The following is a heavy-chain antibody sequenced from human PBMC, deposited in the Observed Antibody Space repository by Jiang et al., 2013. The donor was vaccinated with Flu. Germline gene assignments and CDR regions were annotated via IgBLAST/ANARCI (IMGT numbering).Heavy chain of an antibody. J-gene: IGHJ4*02. CDR3: ASKLGDFDY. CDR1: GGFITSTYW. V-gene: IGHV4-4*02. CDR2: IYHSGST. D-gene: IGHD7-27*01. Sequence: GSGLVKPSGTLSLTCAVSGGFITSTYWWSWVRQSPGKGLEWIGEIYHSGSTNYNPSLKSRAIISVDKSKNQFSLNLKSVTAADTAIYYCASKLGDFDYWGQGTLVVVSS.